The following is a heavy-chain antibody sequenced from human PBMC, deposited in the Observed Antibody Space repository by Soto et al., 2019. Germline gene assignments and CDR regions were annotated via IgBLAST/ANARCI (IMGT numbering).Heavy chain of an antibody. V-gene: IGHV3-23*01. CDR1: GFTFSSYT. Sequence: HPGGSLSLSCAASGFTFSSYTLNWVRQAPGKGLEWVSAISGSGGSIYYADSVKGRFTISRDNSKNTLYLQMNSLRAEDTAVYYCAKDLFAVAGIRLFDPWGQGTLVTVSS. CDR3: AKDLFAVAGIRLFDP. CDR2: ISGSGGSI. D-gene: IGHD6-19*01. J-gene: IGHJ5*02.